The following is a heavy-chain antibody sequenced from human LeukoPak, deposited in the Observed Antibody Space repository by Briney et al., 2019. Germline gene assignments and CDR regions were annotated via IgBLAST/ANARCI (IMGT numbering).Heavy chain of an antibody. D-gene: IGHD6-13*01. Sequence: GSLRLSCAASGFTFSNAWMSWVRQPPGKGLEWIGEINHSGSTNYNPSLKSRVTISVDTSKNQFSLKLSSVTAADTAVYYCASRPHGFSSSRTLDYWGQGTLVTVSS. CDR3: ASRPHGFSSSRTLDY. CDR1: GFTFSNAW. J-gene: IGHJ4*02. CDR2: INHSGST. V-gene: IGHV4-34*01.